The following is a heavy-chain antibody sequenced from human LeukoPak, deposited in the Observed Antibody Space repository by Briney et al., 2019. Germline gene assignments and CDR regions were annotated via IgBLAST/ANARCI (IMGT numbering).Heavy chain of an antibody. V-gene: IGHV4-39*02. CDR3: ARARGRYIDFLDY. Sequence: SETLSLTCTVSGGXISSNYYWGWIRQPPGKGLEWIVSFFYSGSTYYNPSLKSRVTISVDTSKNQFSLRLTSVTAADTAVYYCARARGRYIDFLDYWGQGTLITVSS. CDR2: FFYSGST. CDR1: GGXISSNYY. J-gene: IGHJ4*02. D-gene: IGHD3-9*01.